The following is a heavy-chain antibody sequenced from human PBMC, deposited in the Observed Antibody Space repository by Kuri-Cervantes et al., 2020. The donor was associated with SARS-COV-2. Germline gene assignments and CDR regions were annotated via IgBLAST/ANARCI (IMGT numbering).Heavy chain of an antibody. CDR3: ARGAARPFYYYYYGMDV. D-gene: IGHD6-6*01. CDR1: GFTFSSYS. J-gene: IGHJ6*02. CDR2: ISSSSSYI. V-gene: IGHV3-21*04. Sequence: GESLKISCAASGFTFSSYSMNWVRQAPGKGLEWVSFISSSSSYIYYADSVKGRFTISRDNAKNSLYLQMNSLRAEDTAVYYCARGAARPFYYYYYGMDVWGQGTTVTVSS.